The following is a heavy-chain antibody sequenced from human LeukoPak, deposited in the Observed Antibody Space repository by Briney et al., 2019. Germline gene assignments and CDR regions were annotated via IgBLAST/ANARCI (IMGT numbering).Heavy chain of an antibody. V-gene: IGHV4-59*11. CDR3: ARGSRTDYYYYMDV. CDR2: IYYSGST. D-gene: IGHD1-26*01. Sequence: PSETLSLTCTVSGGSISSHYWSWIRQPPGKGLEWIGYIYYSGSTSYNPSLKSRVTISVDTSKNQFSLKPSSVTAADTAVYYCARGSRTDYYYYMDVWGKGTTVTVSS. CDR1: GGSISSHY. J-gene: IGHJ6*03.